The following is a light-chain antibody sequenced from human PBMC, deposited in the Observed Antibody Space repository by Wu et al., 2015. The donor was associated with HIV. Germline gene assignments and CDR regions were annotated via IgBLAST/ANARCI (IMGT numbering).Light chain of an antibody. CDR2: KAS. V-gene: IGKV1-5*03. CDR3: QQYETYSPYG. CDR1: QYISSW. J-gene: IGKJ2*03. Sequence: DIQMTQSPSTLSASVGDRVIITCRASQYISSWLAWYQQKPGKAPKLLIFKASTLQSGVPSRFSGSGSGTEFTLTINSLQPDDFATYFCQQYETYSPYGFGQGTKVEIK.